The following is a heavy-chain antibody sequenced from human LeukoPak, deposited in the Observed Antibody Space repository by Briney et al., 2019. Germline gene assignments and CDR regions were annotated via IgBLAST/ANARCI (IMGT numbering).Heavy chain of an antibody. CDR2: IYYSGIA. D-gene: IGHD1-26*01. CDR3: ARVVGGVGDAFDS. Sequence: SETLSLTCTVSGGSISSLCWSWARLRPGQGQGWLGYIYYSGIATYNPSLKSRVPISVDTPKTQFFLKLSSVTATATDASFCARVVGGVGDAFDSAGEGTIVTAS. CDR1: GGSISSLC. V-gene: IGHV4-59*01. J-gene: IGHJ3*02.